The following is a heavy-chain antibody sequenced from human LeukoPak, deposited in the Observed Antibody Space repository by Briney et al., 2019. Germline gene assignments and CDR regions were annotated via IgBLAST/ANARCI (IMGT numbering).Heavy chain of an antibody. V-gene: IGHV3-48*04. CDR3: ARAYGTGWYQAVDY. CDR2: ISSSSSTI. D-gene: IGHD6-19*01. CDR1: GFTFSSYS. J-gene: IGHJ4*02. Sequence: PGGSLRLSCAASGFTFSSYSMNRVRQAPGKGLEWVSYISSSSSTIYYADSVKGRFTISRNNAKNSLYLQMNSLKVEDTAIYYCARAYGTGWYQAVDYWGQGVLVTVS.